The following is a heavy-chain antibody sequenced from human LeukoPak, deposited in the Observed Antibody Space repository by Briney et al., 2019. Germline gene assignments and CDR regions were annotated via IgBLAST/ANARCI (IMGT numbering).Heavy chain of an antibody. Sequence: SVKVSCKASGGTFSSYAISWVRQAPGQGLEWVGGIIPIFGTANYAQKFQGRVTITTDESTSTAYMELSSLRSEDTAVYYCARVSDCSSTSCPPTYWGQGTLVTVSS. CDR3: ARVSDCSSTSCPPTY. CDR1: GGTFSSYA. D-gene: IGHD2-2*01. CDR2: IIPIFGTA. J-gene: IGHJ4*02. V-gene: IGHV1-69*05.